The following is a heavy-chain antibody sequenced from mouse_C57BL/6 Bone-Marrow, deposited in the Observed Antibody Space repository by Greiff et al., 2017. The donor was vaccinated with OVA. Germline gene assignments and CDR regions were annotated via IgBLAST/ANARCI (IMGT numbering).Heavy chain of an antibody. CDR1: GYTFTSYW. D-gene: IGHD1-1*01. CDR3: TRRKIYYYGSSYRDAMDY. CDR2: IYPGNSDT. J-gene: IGHJ4*01. V-gene: IGHV1-5*01. Sequence: VHVKQSGTVLARPGASVKMSCKTSGYTFTSYWMHWVKQRPGQGLEWIGAIYPGNSDTSYNQKFKGKAKLTAVTSASTAYMELSSLTNEDSAVYYCTRRKIYYYGSSYRDAMDYWGQGTSVTVSS.